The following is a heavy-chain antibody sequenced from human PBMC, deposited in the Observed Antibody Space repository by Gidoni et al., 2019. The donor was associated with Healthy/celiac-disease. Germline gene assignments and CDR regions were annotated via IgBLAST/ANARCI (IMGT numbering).Heavy chain of an antibody. J-gene: IGHJ4*02. V-gene: IGHV3-21*01. CDR2: ISSSSSYI. D-gene: IGHD6-13*01. CDR1: GRTFSSYS. CDR3: ARGAHPGIAASWDY. Sequence: EVPRVESGGGVVKLGGSRRLSGSASGRTFSSYSMNCVRRAPGKGLEGVSSISSSSSYINYADSVKGRFTITRDNAKNSLYLQMNSLRAEDTAVYYCARGAHPGIAASWDYWGQGTLVTVSS.